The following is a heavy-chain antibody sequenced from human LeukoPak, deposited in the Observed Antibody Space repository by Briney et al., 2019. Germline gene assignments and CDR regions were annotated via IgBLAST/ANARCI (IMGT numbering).Heavy chain of an antibody. V-gene: IGHV4-30-2*01. Sequence: SQTLSLTCAVSGGSISSGGYSWSWIRQPPGKGLEWIGYIYHSGSTYYNPSLKSRVTISVDRSKNQFSLKLSSVTAADTAVYYCARGLQLRPQRSGYIPWGQGTLVTVSS. J-gene: IGHJ5*02. D-gene: IGHD3-22*01. CDR1: GGSISSGGYS. CDR2: IYHSGST. CDR3: ARGLQLRPQRSGYIP.